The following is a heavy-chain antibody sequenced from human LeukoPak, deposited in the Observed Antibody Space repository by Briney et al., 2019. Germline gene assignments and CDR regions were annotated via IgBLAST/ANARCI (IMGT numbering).Heavy chain of an antibody. CDR2: IYYSGST. V-gene: IGHV4-59*01. J-gene: IGHJ5*02. CDR3: ARFIDEIDNWFDP. CDR1: GGSISSYY. Sequence: PSETLSLTCTVSGGSISSYYWSWIRQPPGKGLEWIGYIYYSGSTNYNPSLKSRVTISVDTSKNQFSLKLGSVTAADTAVYYCARFIDEIDNWFDPWGQGTLVTVSS. D-gene: IGHD3-16*02.